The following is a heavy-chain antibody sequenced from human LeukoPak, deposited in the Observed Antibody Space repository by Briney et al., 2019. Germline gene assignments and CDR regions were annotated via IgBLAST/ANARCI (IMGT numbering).Heavy chain of an antibody. Sequence: GGSLRLSCAASGFTFSSYTMNWVRQAPGKGLEWVAVISYDGSNKYYADSVKGRFTISRDNSKNTLYLQMNSLRAEDTAVYYCARTRWLQSGAFDIWGQGTMVTVSS. CDR1: GFTFSSYT. V-gene: IGHV3-30*04. D-gene: IGHD5-24*01. CDR3: ARTRWLQSGAFDI. J-gene: IGHJ3*02. CDR2: ISYDGSNK.